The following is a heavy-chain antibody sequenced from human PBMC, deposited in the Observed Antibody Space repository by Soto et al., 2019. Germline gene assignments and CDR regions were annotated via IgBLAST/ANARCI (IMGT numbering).Heavy chain of an antibody. Sequence: QVQLQESGPGLVKPSQTLSLTCTVSGGSISSGGYYWSWIRQHPGKGLEWIGYIYYSGSTYYNPSLKSRVTISVDTSKNQFSLKLSSVTAADTAVYYCARGIHPGYYYDSSGYPGNWFDPWGQGTLVTVSS. CDR1: GGSISSGGYY. V-gene: IGHV4-31*03. CDR3: ARGIHPGYYYDSSGYPGNWFDP. J-gene: IGHJ5*02. CDR2: IYYSGST. D-gene: IGHD3-22*01.